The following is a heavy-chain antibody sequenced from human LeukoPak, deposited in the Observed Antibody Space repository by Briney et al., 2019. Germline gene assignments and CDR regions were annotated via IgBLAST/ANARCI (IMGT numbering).Heavy chain of an antibody. J-gene: IGHJ6*03. D-gene: IGHD3-16*01. V-gene: IGHV3-23*01. CDR2: ISASGHYT. CDR3: AKDGSRGDYYFYFYIDV. CDR1: GFTFSNSA. Sequence: PGGSLRLSCEASGFTFSNSAMSWVRQAPGKGLEWVSGISASGHYTYNADSAKGRFTISRDNSKNTLYLQMNSLRAEDTALYFCAKDGSRGDYYFYFYIDVWGKGTTVTVSS.